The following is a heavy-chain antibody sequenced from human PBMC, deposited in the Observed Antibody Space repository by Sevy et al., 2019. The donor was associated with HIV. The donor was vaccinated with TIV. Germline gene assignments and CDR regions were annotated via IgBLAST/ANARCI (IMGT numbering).Heavy chain of an antibody. D-gene: IGHD6-13*01. J-gene: IGHJ3*02. Sequence: ASVKVSCKASGYTFTSYGISWVRQAPGQGLEWRGWISAYNGNTNDAQKLQGRVTMTTDTSTSTAYMELRSLRSDDTAVYYCARDLSSSLRYDAFDIWGQGTMVTVSS. CDR3: ARDLSSSLRYDAFDI. V-gene: IGHV1-18*01. CDR2: ISAYNGNT. CDR1: GYTFTSYG.